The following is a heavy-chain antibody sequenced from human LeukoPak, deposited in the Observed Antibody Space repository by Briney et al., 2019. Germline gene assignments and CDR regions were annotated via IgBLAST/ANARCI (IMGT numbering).Heavy chain of an antibody. CDR3: ARVTDSDFWSGYYFRWAGNWFDP. Sequence: SETLSLTCTVSGGSISSSSYYWGWIRQPPGKGLEWIGSIYYSGSTYYNPSLKSRVTISVDTSKNQFSLKLRSVTAADTAVYYCARVTDSDFWSGYYFRWAGNWFDPWGQGTLVTVSS. J-gene: IGHJ5*02. V-gene: IGHV4-39*07. CDR1: GGSISSSSYY. D-gene: IGHD3-3*01. CDR2: IYYSGST.